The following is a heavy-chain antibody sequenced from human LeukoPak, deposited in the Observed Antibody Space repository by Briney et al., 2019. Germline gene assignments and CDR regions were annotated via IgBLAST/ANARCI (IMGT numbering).Heavy chain of an antibody. CDR1: GFTFSSYS. D-gene: IGHD4-17*01. Sequence: PGGSLRLSCAASGFTFSSYSMNWVRQAPGKGLEWVSYISSSSSTIYYADSVKGRFTISRDNAKNSLYLQMNSLRAEDTAVYYCARKGGDYDDYFGYWGQGTLVTVSS. J-gene: IGHJ4*02. CDR3: ARKGGDYDDYFGY. CDR2: ISSSSSTI. V-gene: IGHV3-48*01.